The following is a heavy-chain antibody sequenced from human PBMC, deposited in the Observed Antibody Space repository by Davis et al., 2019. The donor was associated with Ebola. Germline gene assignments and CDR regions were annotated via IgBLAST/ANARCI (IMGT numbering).Heavy chain of an antibody. CDR1: GGSISSYY. Sequence: SETLSLTCTVSGGSISSYYWSWIRQPPGKGLEWIGYIYYSGSTDYTPSLKSRVTISVDTSKNQFSLKLRSVTAADTAFYYCVRGSDAYKTGYWGQGTLVTVSS. J-gene: IGHJ4*02. CDR2: IYYSGST. CDR3: VRGSDAYKTGY. D-gene: IGHD5-24*01. V-gene: IGHV4-59*01.